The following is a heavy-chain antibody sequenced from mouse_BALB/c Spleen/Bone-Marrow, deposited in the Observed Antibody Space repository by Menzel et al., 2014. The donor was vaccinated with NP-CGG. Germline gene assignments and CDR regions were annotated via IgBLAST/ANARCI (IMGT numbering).Heavy chain of an antibody. CDR1: GFTFSSYG. V-gene: IGHV5-6-3*01. CDR3: ARDYDYDY. CDR2: INSNGGST. J-gene: IGHJ2*01. Sequence: EVKVEESGGGLVQPGGSLKLSCAASGFTFSSYGMSWVRQTPDKRLELVATINSNGGSTYYPDSVEGRFTISRDNAKNTLYLQMSSLKSEDTAMYYCARDYDYDYWGQGTTLTVSS. D-gene: IGHD2-4*01.